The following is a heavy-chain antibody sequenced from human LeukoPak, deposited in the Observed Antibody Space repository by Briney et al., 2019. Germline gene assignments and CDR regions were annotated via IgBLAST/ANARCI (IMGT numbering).Heavy chain of an antibody. V-gene: IGHV3-48*03. CDR2: ISSSGSTI. CDR1: GLTPTSYD. D-gene: IGHD6-13*01. J-gene: IGHJ6*03. Sequence: GRSLRPSCALSGLTPTSYDTNWVRHAPGKGLEWVSYISSSGSTIYDADAVKGRFTIYRDNAKNSLYLQMNILRAEDTAVYYCARAFQELPQLYYYYYMDVWGKGTTVTVSS. CDR3: ARAFQELPQLYYYYYMDV.